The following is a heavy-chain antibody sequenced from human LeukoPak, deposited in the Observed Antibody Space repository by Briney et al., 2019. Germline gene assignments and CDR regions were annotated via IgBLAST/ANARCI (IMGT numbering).Heavy chain of an antibody. CDR3: ARGAYCGGDCYSDFDY. CDR1: GFTFSSYS. V-gene: IGHV3-48*01. D-gene: IGHD2-21*02. CDR2: ISSSSSTI. J-gene: IGHJ4*02. Sequence: GGSLRLSCAASGFTFSSYSMNWVRQAPGKGPEWVSYISSSSSTIYYADSVKGRFTISRDNAKNSLYLQMNSLRAEDTAVYYCARGAYCGGDCYSDFDYWGQGTLVTVSS.